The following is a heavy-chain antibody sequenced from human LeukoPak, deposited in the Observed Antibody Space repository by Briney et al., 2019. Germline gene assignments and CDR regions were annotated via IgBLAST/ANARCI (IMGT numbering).Heavy chain of an antibody. CDR1: VYPFSSYA. CDR2: IIGWGCST. D-gene: IGHD4-17*01. J-gene: IGHJ4*02. V-gene: IGHV3-23*01. Sequence: PGGPLRLPCAASVYPFSSYAISWVRQSPGKGLEGVSAIIGWGCSTYYAHSVKGRFTISRDNPKNTLYLQMNSLRAEDTAVYYCAKGIGDYGDTVDYWGEGTLVTVSS. CDR3: AKGIGDYGDTVDY.